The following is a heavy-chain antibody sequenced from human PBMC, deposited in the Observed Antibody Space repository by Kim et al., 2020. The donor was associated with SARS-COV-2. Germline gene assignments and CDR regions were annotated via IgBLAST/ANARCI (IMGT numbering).Heavy chain of an antibody. Sequence: SETLSLTCTVSGGSISSGSYYWSWIRQPAGKGLEWIGRIYTSGSTNYNPSLKSRVTISVDTSKNQFSLKLSSVTAADTAVYYCARGPRWSYYYGSGSSFDYWGQGTLVTVSS. J-gene: IGHJ4*02. V-gene: IGHV4-61*02. CDR1: GGSISSGSYY. D-gene: IGHD3-10*01. CDR2: IYTSGST. CDR3: ARGPRWSYYYGSGSSFDY.